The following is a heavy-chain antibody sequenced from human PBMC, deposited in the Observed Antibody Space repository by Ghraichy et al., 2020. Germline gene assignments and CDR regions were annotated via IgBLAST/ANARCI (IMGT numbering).Heavy chain of an antibody. Sequence: LSLTCTASAFTFSRFDMIWVRQAPGKGLEWVSSISASGDATTYADSVKGRFTTSRDNSRFTMSLQLNSLRVEDTAVYYCAKDYSPAYWGQGTLVTVSS. V-gene: IGHV3-23*01. CDR2: ISASGDAT. CDR3: AKDYSPAY. J-gene: IGHJ4*02. CDR1: AFTFSRFD. D-gene: IGHD4-11*01.